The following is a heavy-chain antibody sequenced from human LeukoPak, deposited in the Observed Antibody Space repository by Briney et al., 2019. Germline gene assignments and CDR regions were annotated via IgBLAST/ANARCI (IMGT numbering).Heavy chain of an antibody. CDR3: TTDDYSGYVPWYYGLDV. CDR2: IKSKTEGGTT. CDR1: GFTFSHAW. V-gene: IGHV3-15*01. Sequence: PGGSLRLSCTASGFTFSHAWMTWVRQAPGKGLEWVGRIKSKTEGGTTDYAAPVKGRFTISRDDSKSTVYLQMNSLKTEDTALYYCTTDDYSGYVPWYYGLDVWGQGTTVTVSS. J-gene: IGHJ6*02. D-gene: IGHD5-12*01.